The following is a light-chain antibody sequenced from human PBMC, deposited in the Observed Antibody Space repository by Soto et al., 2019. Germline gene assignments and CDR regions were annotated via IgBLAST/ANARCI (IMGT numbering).Light chain of an antibody. CDR1: QTISSC. CDR2: ATS. J-gene: IGKJ5*01. Sequence: DIQMTQSPSSLSASVGYRFTTTCQASQTISSCLSWYQQKPGKAPKLLIYATSGLQTGVPSRFSGSGSGTEFTFTISSLLPEDFAAYYCQQYESLPLTFGQGTRLEIK. CDR3: QQYESLPLT. V-gene: IGKV1-33*01.